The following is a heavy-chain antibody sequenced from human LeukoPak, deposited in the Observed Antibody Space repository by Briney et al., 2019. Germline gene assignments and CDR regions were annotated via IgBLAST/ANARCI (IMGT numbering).Heavy chain of an antibody. V-gene: IGHV1-8*01. CDR2: MNPNSGNT. D-gene: IGHD3-10*01. J-gene: IGHJ4*02. Sequence: ASVKVSCKASGYTFTSYDINWVRQATGQGLEWMGWMNPNSGNTGYAQKFQGRVTITADESTSTAYMELSSLRSEDTAVYYCARGPTYYYGSGSYTLLDYWGQGTLVTVSS. CDR1: GYTFTSYD. CDR3: ARGPTYYYGSGSYTLLDY.